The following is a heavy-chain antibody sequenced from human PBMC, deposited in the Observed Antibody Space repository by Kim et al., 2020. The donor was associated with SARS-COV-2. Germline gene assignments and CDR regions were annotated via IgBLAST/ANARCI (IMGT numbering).Heavy chain of an antibody. Sequence: SETLSLTCTVSGGSISSSSYYWGWIRQPPGKGLEWIGSIYYSGSTYYNPSLKSRVTISVDTSKNQFSLKLSSVTAADTAVYYCARGVIPSYSSYYYYGMDVWGQGTTVTVSS. CDR1: GGSISSSSYY. J-gene: IGHJ6*02. V-gene: IGHV4-39*01. D-gene: IGHD2-15*01. CDR2: IYYSGST. CDR3: ARGVIPSYSSYYYYGMDV.